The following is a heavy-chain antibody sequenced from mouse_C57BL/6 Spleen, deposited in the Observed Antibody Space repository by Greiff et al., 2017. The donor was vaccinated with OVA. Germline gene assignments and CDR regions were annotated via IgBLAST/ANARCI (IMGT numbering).Heavy chain of an antibody. J-gene: IGHJ3*01. CDR3: AREGGNYWFAY. Sequence: QVHVKQSGAELVRPGTSVKVSCKASGYAFTNYLIEWVKQRPGQGLEWIGVINPGSGGTNYNEKFKGKATLTADKSSSTAYMQLSSLTSEDSAVYVWAREGGNYWFAYWGQGTLVTVSA. D-gene: IGHD2-1*01. V-gene: IGHV1-54*01. CDR2: INPGSGGT. CDR1: GYAFTNYL.